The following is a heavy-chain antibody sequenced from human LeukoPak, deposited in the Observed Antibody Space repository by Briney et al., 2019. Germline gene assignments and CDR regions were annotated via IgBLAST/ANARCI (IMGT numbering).Heavy chain of an antibody. CDR2: ISWNSGSI. V-gene: IGHV3-9*01. CDR1: GFTLDDYA. Sequence: GRSLRLSCAASGFTLDDYAMHWVRQAPGKGLEWVSGISWNSGSIGYADSVKGRFTISRDNAKNSLYLQMNSLRAEDTALYYCAKDITKWFGELFYYGMDVWGQGTTVTVSS. J-gene: IGHJ6*02. CDR3: AKDITKWFGELFYYGMDV. D-gene: IGHD3-10*01.